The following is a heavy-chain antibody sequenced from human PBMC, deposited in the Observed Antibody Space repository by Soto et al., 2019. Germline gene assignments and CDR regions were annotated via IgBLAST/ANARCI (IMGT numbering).Heavy chain of an antibody. Sequence: AASVKVSCKVSGYTLTELSMHWVRQAPGKGLEWMGGFDPEDGETIYAQKFQGRVTMTEDTSTDTAYMELSSLRSEDTAVYYCAPMVRGVRHTNNWFDPWGQGTLVTVSS. CDR3: APMVRGVRHTNNWFDP. V-gene: IGHV1-24*01. D-gene: IGHD3-10*01. CDR2: FDPEDGET. J-gene: IGHJ5*02. CDR1: GYTLTELS.